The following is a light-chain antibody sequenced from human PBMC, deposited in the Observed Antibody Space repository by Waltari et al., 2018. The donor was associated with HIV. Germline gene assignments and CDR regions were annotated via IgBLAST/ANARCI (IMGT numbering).Light chain of an antibody. CDR1: STDSRFSQH. CDR2: DID. CDR3: ASNRLDSTLV. Sequence: QSALPQPASVSGFPGHTINISCTGFSTDSRFSQHVSWYQHHPGSVPRLIIYDIDSRPSGISDHFSGSRSGDSASLTISGLQSGDEAHYFCASNRLDSTLVFGGGTKLTIL. V-gene: IGLV2-14*01. J-gene: IGLJ2*01.